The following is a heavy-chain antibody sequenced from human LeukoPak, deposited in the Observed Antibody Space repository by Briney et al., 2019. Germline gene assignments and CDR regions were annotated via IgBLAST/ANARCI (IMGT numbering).Heavy chain of an antibody. J-gene: IGHJ6*03. CDR3: AREGLWSGYNYYYYYMDV. CDR1: GGTFSSYA. Sequence: SVKVSCKASGGTFSSYAISWVRQAPGQGLEWMGGIIPIFGTANYAQKLQGRVTITADESTSTAYMELSSLRSEDTAVYYCAREGLWSGYNYYYYYMDVWGKGTTVTVSS. V-gene: IGHV1-69*13. CDR2: IIPIFGTA. D-gene: IGHD3-3*01.